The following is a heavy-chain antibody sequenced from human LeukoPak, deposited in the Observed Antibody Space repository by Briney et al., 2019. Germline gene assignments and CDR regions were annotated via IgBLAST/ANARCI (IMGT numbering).Heavy chain of an antibody. J-gene: IGHJ4*02. D-gene: IGHD6-13*01. CDR1: GFTFSSYA. V-gene: IGHV3-23*01. CDR2: ISGSGGST. CDR3: AKERRYDSSWPDY. Sequence: GGSLRLSCAASGFTFSSYAMSWVRQAPGKGLEWVSAISGSGGSTCYADPVKGRFTISRDISKNTLYLQMNSLRAEDTAVYYCAKERRYDSSWPDYWGQGTLVSVSS.